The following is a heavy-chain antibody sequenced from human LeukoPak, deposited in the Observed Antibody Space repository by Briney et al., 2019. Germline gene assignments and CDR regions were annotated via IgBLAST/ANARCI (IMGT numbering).Heavy chain of an antibody. J-gene: IGHJ3*02. V-gene: IGHV4-59*01. CDR2: FYYSGST. Sequence: PETLSLTCTVSGGSISSYYWSWIRQPPGTGLEYLGYFYYSGSTNYNPSLKSRVAVSVDASKNQFSLKLSSVTAADTAVYYCARQRDSSSSPRRAFDIWGQGTMVTVSS. D-gene: IGHD6-6*01. CDR1: GGSISSYY. CDR3: ARQRDSSSSPRRAFDI.